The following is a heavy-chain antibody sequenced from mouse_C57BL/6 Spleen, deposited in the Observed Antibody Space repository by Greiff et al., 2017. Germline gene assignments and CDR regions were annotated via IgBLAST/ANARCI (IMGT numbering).Heavy chain of an antibody. J-gene: IGHJ4*01. V-gene: IGHV1-82*01. Sequence: QVQLQQSGPELVKPGASVKISCKASGYAFRSSWMNWVKQRPGKGLEWIGRIYPGDGDTNYNGKFKGKATLTADKSSSTAYMQLSSLTSEDSAVYFCARATTGAMDYWGQGTSVTVSS. CDR1: GYAFRSSW. CDR2: IYPGDGDT. D-gene: IGHD1-1*01. CDR3: ARATTGAMDY.